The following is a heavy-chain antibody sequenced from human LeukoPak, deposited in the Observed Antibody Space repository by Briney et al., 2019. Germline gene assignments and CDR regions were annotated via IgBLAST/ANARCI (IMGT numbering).Heavy chain of an antibody. V-gene: IGHV3-23*01. Sequence: PGGSLRLSCAASGFTFSSYAMSWVRQAPGKGLEWVSAISGSGGNTYYADSVKGRFTISRDNSKNTLYLQMNSLRAEDTAVYYCATRCSGGSCYPPFDYWGQGTLVTVSS. CDR2: ISGSGGNT. CDR1: GFTFSSYA. CDR3: ATRCSGGSCYPPFDY. D-gene: IGHD2-15*01. J-gene: IGHJ4*02.